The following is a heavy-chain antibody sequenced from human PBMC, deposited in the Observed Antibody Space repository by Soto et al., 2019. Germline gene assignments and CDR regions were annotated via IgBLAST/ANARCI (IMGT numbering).Heavy chain of an antibody. CDR1: GGTFNTFA. Sequence: QVHLVQSGAEVKKPGSSFNVSCKVSGGTFNTFAVSWVRQAPGQGFEWLGGIIPILGPAFYAQKFQGRVTITADKSTSTAYLELTSLTSEDTAVYYCARAAKRYFDYWGKGTLVTVSS. V-gene: IGHV1-69*06. J-gene: IGHJ4*02. CDR2: IIPILGPA. CDR3: ARAAKRYFDY.